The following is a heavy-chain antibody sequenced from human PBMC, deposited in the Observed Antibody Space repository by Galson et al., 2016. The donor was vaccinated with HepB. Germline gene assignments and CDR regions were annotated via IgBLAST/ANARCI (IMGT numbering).Heavy chain of an antibody. Sequence: LRLSCAVSGFTFSRHWMSWVRQAPGKGLEWVSYISAGGGPSYYADAVKGRFTISRDNGANSLFLQMNSLRVEDTAVYFWAYVPSAGWFDFWGQGSLVTVSS. CDR2: ISAGGGPS. CDR3: AYVPSAGWFDF. CDR1: GFTFSRHW. V-gene: IGHV3-48*03. D-gene: IGHD3-16*01. J-gene: IGHJ5*01.